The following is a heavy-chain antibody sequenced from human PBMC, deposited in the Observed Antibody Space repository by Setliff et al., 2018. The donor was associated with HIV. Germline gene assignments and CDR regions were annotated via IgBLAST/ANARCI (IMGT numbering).Heavy chain of an antibody. CDR3: ARGGDWDDNYYMGV. V-gene: IGHV6-1*01. Sequence: PSQTLSLTCAISGDSVSSKSAAWNWLRQSPSRGLEWLGRTYYRSKWNSDYAPSVKSRVTINPDTSKNKFSLQLNSVTPEDTAVYYCARGGDWDDNYYMGVWGKGTTVTVSS. J-gene: IGHJ6*03. CDR1: GDSVSSKSAA. CDR2: TYYRSKWNS. D-gene: IGHD1-1*01.